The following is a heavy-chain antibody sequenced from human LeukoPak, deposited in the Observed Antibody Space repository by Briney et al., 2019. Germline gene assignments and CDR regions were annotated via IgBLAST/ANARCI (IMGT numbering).Heavy chain of an antibody. J-gene: IGHJ4*02. CDR2: ISASGGST. Sequence: WGTLRLSCAASGFTFSSYGISWVRQAPGKGLEWVSSISASGGSTYYADSVMGRFTVSRDNSKNTVYLQMNSLRAEDTALYYCAKDTSGWYIDYWGQGTLVTVSS. CDR1: GFTFSSYG. V-gene: IGHV3-23*01. D-gene: IGHD6-19*01. CDR3: AKDTSGWYIDY.